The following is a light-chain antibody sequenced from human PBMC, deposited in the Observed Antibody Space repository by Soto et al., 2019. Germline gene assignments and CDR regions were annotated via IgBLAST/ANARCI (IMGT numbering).Light chain of an antibody. J-gene: IGKJ2*03. V-gene: IGKV1-5*01. CDR2: DAS. Sequence: DIQMTQSPSTLSASVGDRVTITCRARQSISSWLAWYQQKPGKAPKLLIYDASSLESGVPSRFSGSGSGTEFTLTISSLQPDDFATYYCQQYNTEYSFGQGTKLEIK. CDR1: QSISSW. CDR3: QQYNTEYS.